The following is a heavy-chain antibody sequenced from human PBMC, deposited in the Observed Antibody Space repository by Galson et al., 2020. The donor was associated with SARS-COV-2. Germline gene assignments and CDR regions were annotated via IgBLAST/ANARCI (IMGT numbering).Heavy chain of an antibody. Sequence: ASVKVSCKASGYTFTSYGISWVRQAPGQGLEWMGWISAYNGNTNYAQKLQGRVTMTTDTSTSTAYMVLMTLGSDDTGVYYCARDDVDTAMVGDYWGQGTLVTVSS. J-gene: IGHJ4*02. V-gene: IGHV1-18*01. CDR1: GYTFTSYG. CDR3: ARDDVDTAMVGDY. CDR2: ISAYNGNT. D-gene: IGHD5-18*01.